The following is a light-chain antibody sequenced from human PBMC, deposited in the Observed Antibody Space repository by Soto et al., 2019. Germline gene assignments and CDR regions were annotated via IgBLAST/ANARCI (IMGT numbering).Light chain of an antibody. Sequence: EIVMTQSPATLSVSPGERATLSCRASQSVSSNLAWYQQKPGQAPRLLIYGASTRATGIPARFSGSGSGADFTLTISRLDPEDFALYYCQQYATYPLTFGGGTKVDIK. J-gene: IGKJ4*01. V-gene: IGKV3-15*01. CDR2: GAS. CDR1: QSVSSN. CDR3: QQYATYPLT.